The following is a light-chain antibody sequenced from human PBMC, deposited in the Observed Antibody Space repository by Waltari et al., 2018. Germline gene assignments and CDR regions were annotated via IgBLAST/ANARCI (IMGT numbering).Light chain of an antibody. V-gene: IGLV2-14*03. Sequence: QSALTQPASVSGSPGQSITISCTATSSDVGGHNYVAWYPQHPGKAPKRLIYDVSDWPSGVASLVSGSKSCNTASLTLSGLQAEDEADYYCSSFSRASSLEIFGGGTKLTVL. CDR3: SSFSRASSLEI. CDR2: DVS. J-gene: IGLJ2*01. CDR1: SSDVGGHNY.